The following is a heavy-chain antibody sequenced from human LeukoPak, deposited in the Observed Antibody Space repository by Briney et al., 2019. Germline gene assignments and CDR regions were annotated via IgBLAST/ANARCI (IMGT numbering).Heavy chain of an antibody. V-gene: IGHV1-2*02. CDR3: AGDNKWELFALDY. D-gene: IGHD1-26*01. CDR2: INPNSGGT. J-gene: IGHJ4*02. CDR1: GYTFTGYY. Sequence: ASVKVSCKASGYTFTGYYMHWVRQAPGQGLEWMGWINPNSGGTNYAQKFQGRVTMTRDTSISTAYMELSSLTSEDTAVYYCAGDNKWELFALDYWGQGTLVTVSS.